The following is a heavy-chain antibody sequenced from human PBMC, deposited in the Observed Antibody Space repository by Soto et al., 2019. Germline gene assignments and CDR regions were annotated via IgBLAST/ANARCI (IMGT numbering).Heavy chain of an antibody. CDR1: GFTFSRYA. Sequence: QVQLVESGGGVVQPGRSLRLSCAASGFTFSRYAMYWVGQAPGKGLEGVAVISSDERNKFYADSVKGRCTISRDNSKNTVYLQMNSLRPEDTDVYFCARDTSDQWLRFFFDCWGQGTLVTVSS. J-gene: IGHJ4*02. D-gene: IGHD5-12*01. V-gene: IGHV3-30*04. CDR2: ISSDERNK. CDR3: ARDTSDQWLRFFFDC.